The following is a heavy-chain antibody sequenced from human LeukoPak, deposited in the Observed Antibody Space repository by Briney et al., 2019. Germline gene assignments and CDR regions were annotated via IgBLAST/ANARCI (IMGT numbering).Heavy chain of an antibody. CDR1: GFAFSTYP. CDR3: ASRHYDFGYY. Sequence: TGGPLRLSCAASGFAFSTYPVHWVRQAPGKGLEWVAVISYDGSNKYYADSVKGRFTISRDNSKNTLYLQMNSLRAEDTAIYYCASRHYDFGYYWGQGTLVTVSS. J-gene: IGHJ4*02. CDR2: ISYDGSNK. D-gene: IGHD4-17*01. V-gene: IGHV3-30*04.